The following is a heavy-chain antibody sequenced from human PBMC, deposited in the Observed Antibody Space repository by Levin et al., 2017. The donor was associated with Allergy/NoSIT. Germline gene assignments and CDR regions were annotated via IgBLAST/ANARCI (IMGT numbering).Heavy chain of an antibody. Sequence: GESLKISCAASGFSFRGFGMHWVRQAPGKGLEWVAVISYDESDKFYADSVKGRFTISRDNTKNTLYLQMNSLRSEDAAVYYCAKDVVFGTSSWSLDFWGQGTLVTVSS. V-gene: IGHV3-30*18. CDR2: ISYDESDK. CDR1: GFSFRGFG. J-gene: IGHJ4*02. CDR3: AKDVVFGTSSWSLDF. D-gene: IGHD6-13*01.